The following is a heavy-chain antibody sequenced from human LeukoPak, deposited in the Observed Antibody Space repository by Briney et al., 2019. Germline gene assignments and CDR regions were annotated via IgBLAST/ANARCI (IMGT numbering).Heavy chain of an antibody. CDR3: ASAVAAAPIDAFDI. V-gene: IGHV3-21*01. J-gene: IGHJ3*02. Sequence: GGSLRLSCAASGFTLSSYSMNWVRQAPGKGLEWVSSISSSSSYIYYADSVKGRFTISRDNAKNSLYLQMNGLRAEDTAVYYCASAVAAAPIDAFDIWGQGTMVTVSS. D-gene: IGHD6-13*01. CDR2: ISSSSSYI. CDR1: GFTLSSYS.